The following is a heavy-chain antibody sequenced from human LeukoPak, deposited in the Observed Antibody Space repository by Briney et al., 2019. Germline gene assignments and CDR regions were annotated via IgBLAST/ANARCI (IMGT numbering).Heavy chain of an antibody. Sequence: SETLSLTCTVSGGSISTYYWSWIRQPPGKGLEWIGYIYYSGNTIYNSSLKSRVTISVDKSKNQFSLKLSSVTAADTAVYYCARELDYWGQGTLVTVSS. V-gene: IGHV4-59*01. CDR3: ARELDY. CDR2: IYYSGNT. CDR1: GGSISTYY. J-gene: IGHJ4*02.